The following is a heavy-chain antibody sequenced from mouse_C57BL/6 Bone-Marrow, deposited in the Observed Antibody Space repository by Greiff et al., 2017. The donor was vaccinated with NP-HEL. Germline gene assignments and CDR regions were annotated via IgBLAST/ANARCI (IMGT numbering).Heavy chain of an antibody. J-gene: IGHJ4*01. D-gene: IGHD3-1*01. CDR1: GYTFTSYW. CDR2: IDPADSYT. V-gene: IGHV1-69*01. CDR3: ARGGYPYAMDY. Sequence: QVQLQQPGAELVMPGASVKLSCKASGYTFTSYWMHWVKQRPGQGLEWIGEIDPADSYTNYNEKFKGKSTLTDDTSSSTAYMQLSSLPSEDSAVYYCARGGYPYAMDYWGQGTSLTVSS.